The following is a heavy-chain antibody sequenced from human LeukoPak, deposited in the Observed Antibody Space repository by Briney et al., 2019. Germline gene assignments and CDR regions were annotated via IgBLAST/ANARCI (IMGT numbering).Heavy chain of an antibody. Sequence: SETLSLTCAVYGGSFSGYYWSWIRQPPGKGLEWIGEINHSGSTNYNPSLKSRVTISVDTSKNQFSLKLSSVTAADTAVYYCARGVARSSKFHFSYYFDYWGRGTLVTVSS. CDR1: GGSFSGYY. D-gene: IGHD6-6*01. V-gene: IGHV4-34*01. J-gene: IGHJ4*02. CDR2: INHSGST. CDR3: ARGVARSSKFHFSYYFDY.